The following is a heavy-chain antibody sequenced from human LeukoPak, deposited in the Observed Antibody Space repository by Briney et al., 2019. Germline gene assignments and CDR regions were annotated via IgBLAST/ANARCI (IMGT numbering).Heavy chain of an antibody. J-gene: IGHJ6*02. CDR3: ARDRPWDYDILTGYPYYYDMDV. Sequence: GGSLRLSCAASGFTFSSYEMNWVRQAPGKGLEWVSYISSSGSTIYYADSVKGRFTISRDNAKNSLYLQMNSLRAEDTAVYYCARDRPWDYDILTGYPYYYDMDVWGQGTTVTVSS. V-gene: IGHV3-48*03. CDR2: ISSSGSTI. CDR1: GFTFSSYE. D-gene: IGHD3-9*01.